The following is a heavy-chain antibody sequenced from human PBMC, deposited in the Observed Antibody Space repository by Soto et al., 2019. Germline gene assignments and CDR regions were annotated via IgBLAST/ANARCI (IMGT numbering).Heavy chain of an antibody. D-gene: IGHD2-2*01. CDR1: GFTFSSYG. CDR2: IWYDGSNK. J-gene: IGHJ6*02. CDR3: ARVNIVVKDAIGYYYYGMDV. V-gene: IGHV3-33*01. Sequence: GGSLRLSCAASGFTFSSYGMHWVRQAPGKGLEWVAVIWYDGSNKYYADSVKGRFTISRDNSKNTLYLQMNSLRAEDTAVYYCARVNIVVKDAIGYYYYGMDVWGQGTTVTVSS.